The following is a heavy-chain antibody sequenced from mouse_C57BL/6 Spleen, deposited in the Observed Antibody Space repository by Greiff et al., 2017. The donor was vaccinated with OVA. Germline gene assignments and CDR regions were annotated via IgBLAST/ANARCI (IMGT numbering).Heavy chain of an antibody. J-gene: IGHJ3*01. D-gene: IGHD2-2*01. CDR2: INPSNGGT. V-gene: IGHV1-53*01. CDR3: ARSSGYNSWFAY. Sequence: QVQLQQPGTELVKPGASVKLSCKASGYTFTSYWMHWVKQRPGQGLEWIGNINPSNGGTNYNEKFKSKATLTVDKSSSPAYMQLSSLTSEDSADYYCARSSGYNSWFAYWGQGTLVTVSA. CDR1: GYTFTSYW.